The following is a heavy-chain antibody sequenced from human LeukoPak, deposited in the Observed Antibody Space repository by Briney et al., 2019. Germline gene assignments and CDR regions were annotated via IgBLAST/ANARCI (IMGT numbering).Heavy chain of an antibody. J-gene: IGHJ3*02. D-gene: IGHD3-22*01. CDR1: GGSISSYY. CDR2: IYYSGST. CDR3: ARARYYPMIVTYAFDI. Sequence: SETLSLTCTVSGGSISSYYWSWIRQPPGKGMKWIGYIYYSGSTNYNPSLKSRVTISVDTSKNQFSLKLSSVTAADTAVYYCARARYYPMIVTYAFDIWGRGTMVTVSS. V-gene: IGHV4-59*01.